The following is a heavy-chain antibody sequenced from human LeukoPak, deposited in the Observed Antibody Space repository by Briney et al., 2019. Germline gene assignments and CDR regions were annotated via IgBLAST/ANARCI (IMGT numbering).Heavy chain of an antibody. CDR1: GGTFSSYA. CDR3: AELYYYDSSGYYYEYFQH. D-gene: IGHD3-22*01. J-gene: IGHJ1*01. CDR2: IIPIFGIA. V-gene: IGHV1-69*04. Sequence: ASVKVSCKASGGTFSSYAISWVRRAPGQGLEWMGRIIPIFGIANYAQKFQGRVTITADKSTSTAYMELSSLRSEDTAVYYCAELYYYDSSGYYYEYFQHWGQGTLVTVPS.